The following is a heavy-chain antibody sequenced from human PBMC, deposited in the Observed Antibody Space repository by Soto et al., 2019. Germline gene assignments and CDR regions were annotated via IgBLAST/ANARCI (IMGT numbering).Heavy chain of an antibody. CDR3: AKRRGQQLENWQFDV. CDR1: GFSFSDRA. Sequence: EVQLLESGGGLVQPGGSLRLSCVASGFSFSDRAMACVRQAPGKGLEWVSDISSDGGGTFYADSVKGRFTISRDNVKKTVHLQMNRLRDEDTATYYCAKRRGQQLENWQFDVWGRGSLVSVAS. V-gene: IGHV3-23*01. CDR2: ISSDGGGT. D-gene: IGHD1-1*01. J-gene: IGHJ2*01.